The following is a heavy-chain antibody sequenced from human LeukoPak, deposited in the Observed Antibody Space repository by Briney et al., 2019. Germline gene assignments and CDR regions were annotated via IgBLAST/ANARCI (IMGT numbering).Heavy chain of an antibody. Sequence: ASVKVSCKASGYTFTSYGISWVRQAPGQGLEWMGWINPSGGSTTYAQKFQGRVTMTRDMSTSTVYMELSSLRSEDTAVYYCARDCYAAWWFDPWGLGTLVTVSS. CDR3: ARDCYAAWWFDP. CDR1: GYTFTSYG. CDR2: INPSGGST. J-gene: IGHJ5*02. V-gene: IGHV1-46*01. D-gene: IGHD6-13*01.